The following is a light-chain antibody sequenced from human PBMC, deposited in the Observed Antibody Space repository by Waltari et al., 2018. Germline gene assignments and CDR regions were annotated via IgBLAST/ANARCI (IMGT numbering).Light chain of an antibody. CDR2: DAS. CDR1: QSLSRS. Sequence: EIVLTQSPGTLSVSPGEGATLSCRASQSLSRSLAWYQKKPGQAPRLLIYDASTRATGLPDRFSGSGSGSDFSLTISRLEPEDFAVYYCQKYVSLPGTFGQGTTVEIK. CDR3: QKYVSLPGT. V-gene: IGKV3-20*01. J-gene: IGKJ1*01.